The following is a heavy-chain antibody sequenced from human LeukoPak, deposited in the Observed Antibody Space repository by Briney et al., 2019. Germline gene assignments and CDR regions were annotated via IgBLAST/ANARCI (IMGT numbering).Heavy chain of an antibody. CDR1: GFTFSSYS. J-gene: IGHJ6*02. Sequence: KPGGSLRLSCAASGFTFSSYSINWVRQAPGRGLEWVSSISSSSSYIYYADSVKGRFTISRDNAKNSLCLQMNSLRAEDTAVYYCGRVRCSGGSCYPYYFYGMDVWGQGTTVTVSS. CDR3: GRVRCSGGSCYPYYFYGMDV. D-gene: IGHD2-15*01. V-gene: IGHV3-21*01. CDR2: ISSSSSYI.